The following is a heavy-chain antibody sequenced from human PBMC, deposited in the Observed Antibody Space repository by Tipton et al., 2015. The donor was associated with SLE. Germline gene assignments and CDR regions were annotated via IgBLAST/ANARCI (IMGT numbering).Heavy chain of an antibody. V-gene: IGHV3-15*07. CDR1: SFTFSNAW. CDR3: VAGARRFSP. D-gene: IGHD2/OR15-2a*01. CDR2: IKSKTDGGTT. J-gene: IGHJ4*02. Sequence: SLRLSCAASSFTFSNAWMNWVRQAPGKGLEWVGRIKSKTDGGTTDYAAPVKGRFTISRDDSRNTLYLLMNSLKTEDTAVYYCVAGARRFSPWGQGTLVTVSS.